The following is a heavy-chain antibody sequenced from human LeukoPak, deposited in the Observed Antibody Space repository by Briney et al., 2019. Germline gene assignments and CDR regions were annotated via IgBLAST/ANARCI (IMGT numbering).Heavy chain of an antibody. CDR2: ISSSSSTI. CDR1: GFTFSSYS. V-gene: IGHV3-48*02. D-gene: IGHD4-23*01. J-gene: IGHJ4*02. CDR3: ARGRYYGDNHDY. Sequence: PGGSLRLSCAASGFTFSSYSMNWVRQAPGKGLEGVSYISSSSSTIYYAASGKGRFTISKDNAKNSLYLQMNSLRDEDTAVYYCARGRYYGDNHDYWGQGTLVTVSS.